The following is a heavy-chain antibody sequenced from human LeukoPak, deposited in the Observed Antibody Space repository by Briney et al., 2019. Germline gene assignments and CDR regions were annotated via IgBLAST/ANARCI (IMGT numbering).Heavy chain of an antibody. CDR2: IYYSGST. CDR1: GGSISSSSNY. D-gene: IGHD6-13*01. CDR3: ARVRGWQQLGHYYYYMDV. Sequence: SETLSLTCTVSGGSISSSSNYWGCIRQPPGKGLEWIGSIYYSGSTYYNPSLKSRVTISVDTSKNQFSLKLSSVTAADTAVYYCARVRGWQQLGHYYYYMDVWGKGTTVTVSS. J-gene: IGHJ6*03. V-gene: IGHV4-39*07.